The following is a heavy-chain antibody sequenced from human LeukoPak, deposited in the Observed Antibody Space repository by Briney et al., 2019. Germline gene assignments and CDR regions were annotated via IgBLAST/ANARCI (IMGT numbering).Heavy chain of an antibody. Sequence: PGRSLRLSCAASGFTFSSYGMHWVRQAPGKGLVWVSRINSDGSSTSYADSVKGRFTISRDNAKNTLYLQMNSLRAEDTAVYYCARVKAAAESVDYWGQGTLVTVSS. CDR1: GFTFSSYG. V-gene: IGHV3-74*01. D-gene: IGHD6-13*01. J-gene: IGHJ4*02. CDR2: INSDGSST. CDR3: ARVKAAAESVDY.